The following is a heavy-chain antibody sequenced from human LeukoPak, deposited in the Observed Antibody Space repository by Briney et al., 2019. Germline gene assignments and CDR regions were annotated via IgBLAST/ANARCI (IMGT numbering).Heavy chain of an antibody. CDR1: GGSLSSYY. CDR3: ARERPPYCYGSGSYFDY. D-gene: IGHD3-10*01. Sequence: SETLSLTCTVSGGSLSSYYWSWIRHPAERGLGWIGRIYTSGSTNYNPSLKSRVTMSVDTSKKQFSLKLSSLTAADTGVYYCARERPPYCYGSGSYFDYGGQGTLVTVSS. J-gene: IGHJ4*02. CDR2: IYTSGST. V-gene: IGHV4-4*07.